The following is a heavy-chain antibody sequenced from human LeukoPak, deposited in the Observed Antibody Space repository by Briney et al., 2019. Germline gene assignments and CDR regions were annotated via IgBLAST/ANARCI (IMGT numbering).Heavy chain of an antibody. Sequence: SQTLSLTCAISGDSVSSNSAAWNWIRQSPSRGLEWLGRTYYRSKWYNDYAVSVKSRITINPDTSKNQFSLQLNSVTPEDTAVYYCARVGGQDIVVVPAAIYYYYYYMDVWGKGTTVTVSS. CDR3: ARVGGQDIVVVPAAIYYYYYYMDV. D-gene: IGHD2-2*01. CDR2: TYYRSKWYN. V-gene: IGHV6-1*01. CDR1: GDSVSSNSAA. J-gene: IGHJ6*03.